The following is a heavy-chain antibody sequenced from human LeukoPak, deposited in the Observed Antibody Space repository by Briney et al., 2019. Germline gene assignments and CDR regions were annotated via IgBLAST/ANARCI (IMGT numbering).Heavy chain of an antibody. D-gene: IGHD3-10*01. CDR1: GFTFSSYA. CDR2: ISGSGGST. CDR3: AKGITMVRGVIIMDAFDI. J-gene: IGHJ3*02. Sequence: GGSLRLSCAASGFTFSSYAMSWVRQAPGKGLEWVSAISGSGGSTYYADSVKGRFTISRDNSKNTLYLQMNSLRAEDTAVYYCAKGITMVRGVIIMDAFDIWGQGTMVTVSS. V-gene: IGHV3-23*01.